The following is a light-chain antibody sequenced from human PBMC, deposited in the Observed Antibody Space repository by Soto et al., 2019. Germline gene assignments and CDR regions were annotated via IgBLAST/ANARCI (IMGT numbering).Light chain of an antibody. CDR2: GAS. J-gene: IGKJ5*01. CDR1: QSVSNNY. CDR3: QQYAASPIT. Sequence: EIVLTQSPATLSLSPGERATLSCRASQSVSNNYLAWYQQKPGQAPRLLIYGASNRATGIPDRFSGSGSGTDFTLTIIRLEPEDFAVFYCQQYAASPITFGQGTRLEIK. V-gene: IGKV3-20*01.